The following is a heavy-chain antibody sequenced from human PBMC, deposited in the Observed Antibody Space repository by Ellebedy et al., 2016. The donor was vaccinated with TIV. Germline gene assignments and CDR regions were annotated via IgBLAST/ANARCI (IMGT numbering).Heavy chain of an antibody. V-gene: IGHV3-7*04. D-gene: IGHD5-24*01. CDR1: GFTFSGYW. CDR2: IKPDGREK. Sequence: GESLKISXAASGFTFSGYWMTWVRQAPGKGLEWVANIKPDGREKYYVDSVKGRFTISRDYAKNSLYLQMNSLRAEDTAVYFCARGEGWIDNWGQGTLVTVSS. J-gene: IGHJ4*02. CDR3: ARGEGWIDN.